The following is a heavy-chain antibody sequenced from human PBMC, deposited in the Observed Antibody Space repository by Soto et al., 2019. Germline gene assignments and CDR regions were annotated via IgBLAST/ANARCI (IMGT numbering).Heavy chain of an antibody. CDR2: MSYDGSNK. CDR3: ARDGGAY. J-gene: IGHJ4*02. Sequence: QVQLVESGGGVVQPGRSLRLSCAASGFTFSSYAMHWVRRAPGKGLEWMAVMSYDGSNKYYADSVQGRFSIPRDNSENSLNLHRMSLRREDAALEACARDGGAYWGQGTLVIVSS. D-gene: IGHD3-16*01. V-gene: IGHV3-30-3*01. CDR1: GFTFSSYA.